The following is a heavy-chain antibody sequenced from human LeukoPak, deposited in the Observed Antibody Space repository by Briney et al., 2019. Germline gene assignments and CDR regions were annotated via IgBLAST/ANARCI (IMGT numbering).Heavy chain of an antibody. J-gene: IGHJ3*01. CDR1: GFTFNSYS. CDR2: ISSRSSNI. CDR3: ARVRYYFDSSDYWADAFDL. Sequence: GSLRLSCAASGFTFNSYSINWVRQAPGKGLEWVSSISSRSSNIYYADSVKGRFIISRDNAKNSLYLQMNSLRAEDTAVYFCARVRYYFDSSDYWADAFDLWGQGTMVTVSS. D-gene: IGHD3-22*01. V-gene: IGHV3-21*01.